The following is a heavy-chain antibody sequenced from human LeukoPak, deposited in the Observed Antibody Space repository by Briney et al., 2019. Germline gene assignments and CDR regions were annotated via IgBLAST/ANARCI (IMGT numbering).Heavy chain of an antibody. J-gene: IGHJ6*02. CDR1: GGSFSGYY. Sequence: PSETLSLTCAVYGGSFSGYYWSWIRQPPGKGLEWIGEINHSGSTNYNPSLKSRVTISVDTSKNQFSLKLSSVTAADTAVYYCARDGETMDVWGQGTTVTVSS. D-gene: IGHD3-3*01. CDR2: INHSGST. CDR3: ARDGETMDV. V-gene: IGHV4-34*01.